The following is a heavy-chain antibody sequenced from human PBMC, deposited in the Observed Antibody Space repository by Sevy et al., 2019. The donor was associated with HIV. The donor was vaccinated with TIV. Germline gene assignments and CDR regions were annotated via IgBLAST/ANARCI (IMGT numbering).Heavy chain of an antibody. Sequence: GGSLRLSCATFGFNFRNSWMAWVRQTPGKGLEFLADIKQDGYETYYVDSVKGRFTISRDNAKNSLHLQMNSLRAEDKDMYFCVGDKEEGASVLDYWGQGTPVTVSS. J-gene: IGHJ4*02. CDR2: IKQDGYET. V-gene: IGHV3-7*03. D-gene: IGHD3-10*01. CDR1: GFNFRNSW. CDR3: VGDKEEGASVLDY.